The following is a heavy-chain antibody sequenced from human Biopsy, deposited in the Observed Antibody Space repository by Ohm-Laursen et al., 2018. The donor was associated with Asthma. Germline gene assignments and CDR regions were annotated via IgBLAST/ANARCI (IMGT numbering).Heavy chain of an antibody. D-gene: IGHD1-26*01. CDR3: ARGSASRLSQWELLVSGGKRAHSYYGMDV. CDR1: GGSFSSNY. J-gene: IGHJ6*02. CDR2: THISGNT. V-gene: IGHV4-34*01. Sequence: SDTLSLTCAVSGGSFSSNYWSWIRQTPRKGLERLGDTHISGNTNTYPSPSRRLTLSVDTSKNQFSLWLTPVTAADTAVYYCARGSASRLSQWELLVSGGKRAHSYYGMDVWGQGTTVTVSS.